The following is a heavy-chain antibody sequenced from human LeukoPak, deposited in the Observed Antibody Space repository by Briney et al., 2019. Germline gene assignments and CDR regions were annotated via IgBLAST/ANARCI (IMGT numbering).Heavy chain of an antibody. V-gene: IGHV4-59*08. CDR1: GGSMTSYL. J-gene: IGHJ4*02. CDR3: ARANPNWNPPDY. CDR2: VYHSGST. D-gene: IGHD1-1*01. Sequence: SETLSLTCTVSGGSMTSYLWSWIRQPPGKGLEWIGYVYHSGSTSYNPSLRSRVSISEDTSKNQFSLKLSSVTAADTAVYYCARANPNWNPPDYWGQGTLVTVSS.